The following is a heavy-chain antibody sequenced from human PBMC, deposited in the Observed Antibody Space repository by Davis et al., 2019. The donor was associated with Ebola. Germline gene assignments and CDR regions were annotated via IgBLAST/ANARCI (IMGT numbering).Heavy chain of an antibody. CDR3: ARAVAADY. V-gene: IGHV3-53*01. J-gene: IGHJ4*02. CDR1: GFTVSSNY. Sequence: GESLKISCAASGFTVSSNYMSWVRQAPGKGLEWVSVIYSGGSTYYADSVKGRFTISRDNAKNSLYLQMNSLRDEDTAVYYCARAVAADYWGQGTLVTVSS. CDR2: IYSGGST. D-gene: IGHD6-19*01.